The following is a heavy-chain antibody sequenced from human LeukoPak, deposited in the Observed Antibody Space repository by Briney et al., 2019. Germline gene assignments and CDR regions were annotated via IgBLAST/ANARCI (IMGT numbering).Heavy chain of an antibody. Sequence: GGSLRLSCAASGFTFSSYGMHWVRQAPGKGLEWVACIQNDGSNEQYADSVKGRFSISRDSSKNILYLQMNSLRAEDTAVYYCAKDRCSNGIGCYYYYMDVWGKGTTVTISS. CDR1: GFTFSSYG. V-gene: IGHV3-30*02. CDR3: AKDRCSNGIGCYYYYMDV. D-gene: IGHD2-8*01. J-gene: IGHJ6*03. CDR2: IQNDGSNE.